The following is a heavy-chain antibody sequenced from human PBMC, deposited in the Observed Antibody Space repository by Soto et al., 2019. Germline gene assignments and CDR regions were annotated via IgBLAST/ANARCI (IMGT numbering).Heavy chain of an antibody. V-gene: IGHV3-73*01. CDR2: IRSKANSYAT. D-gene: IGHD2-21*02. CDR1: GFTFSGSA. CDR3: TSSPPSYCGGDCSIPLYYYYGMDV. J-gene: IGHJ6*02. Sequence: GGSLRLSCAASGFTFSGSAMHWVRQASGKGLECVGRIRSKANSYATAYAASVKGRFTISRDDSKNTAYLQMNSLKTEDTAVYYCTSSPPSYCGGDCSIPLYYYYGMDVWGQGTTVTVS.